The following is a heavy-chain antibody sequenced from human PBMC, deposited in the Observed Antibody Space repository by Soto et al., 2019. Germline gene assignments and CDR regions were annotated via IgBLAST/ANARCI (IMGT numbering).Heavy chain of an antibody. D-gene: IGHD3-22*01. J-gene: IGHJ5*02. V-gene: IGHV3-21*01. CDR3: ARDPTTSLYDSSGSPNNWFDP. CDR2: ISSSSSYI. Sequence: GGSLRLSCAASGFTFSSYSMNWVRQAPGKGLEWVSSISSSSSYIYYADSVKGRFTISRDNAKNSLYLQMNSLRAEDTAVYYCARDPTTSLYDSSGSPNNWFDPWGQGTLVTVS. CDR1: GFTFSSYS.